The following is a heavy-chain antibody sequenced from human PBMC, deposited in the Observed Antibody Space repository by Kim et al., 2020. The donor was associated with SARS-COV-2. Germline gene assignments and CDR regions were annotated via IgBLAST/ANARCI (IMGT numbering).Heavy chain of an antibody. V-gene: IGHV3-21*01. CDR3: ARGGYYYDSSGYYGTN. D-gene: IGHD3-22*01. CDR2: ISSSSTYI. CDR1: GFTFSSYS. J-gene: IGHJ4*02. Sequence: GSLRLSCAASGFTFSSYSMNWVRQAPGKGLEWVSSISSSSTYIYYADSLKGRFTISRDNAKNSLYLQMNSLRAEYTAVYYCARGGYYYDSSGYYGTNWGQGTLVTVSS.